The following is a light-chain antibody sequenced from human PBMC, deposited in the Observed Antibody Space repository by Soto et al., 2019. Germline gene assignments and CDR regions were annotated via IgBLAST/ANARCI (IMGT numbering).Light chain of an antibody. CDR1: QSVTSNY. CDR2: GAS. V-gene: IGKV3-20*01. Sequence: ETVLTQSPGTLSLSPGERATLFCRASQSVTSNYLAWYQQKPGQAPRLLIYGASSRATGIPDRFSGSGSATDFTLTISRLEPDDFAVYYCQQHVTSPPSLTFGQGTKVEIK. J-gene: IGKJ1*01. CDR3: QQHVTSPPSLT.